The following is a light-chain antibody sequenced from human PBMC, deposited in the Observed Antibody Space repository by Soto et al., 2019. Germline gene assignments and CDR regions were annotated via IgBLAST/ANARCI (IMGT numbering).Light chain of an antibody. CDR2: DAS. CDR3: QQRSNWPIT. CDR1: QSVSSY. J-gene: IGKJ5*01. Sequence: EIVLTQSPATLSLSPGERATLSCRASQSVSSYLAWYQQKPGQPPRILIYDASNRATGIPARFSGSGSGTAFTLTISTLEPEDFAVYYCQQRSNWPITFGQGTRLEIK. V-gene: IGKV3-11*01.